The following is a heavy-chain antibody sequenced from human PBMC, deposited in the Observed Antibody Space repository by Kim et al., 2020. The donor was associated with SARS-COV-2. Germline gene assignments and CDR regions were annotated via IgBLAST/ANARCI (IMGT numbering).Heavy chain of an antibody. J-gene: IGHJ6*02. Sequence: VKGRFTISRDNAKNSLYLQMNSLRAEDTAVYYCARDGYNRRMDYYYGMDVWGQGTTVTFSS. D-gene: IGHD5-12*01. CDR3: ARDGYNRRMDYYYGMDV. V-gene: IGHV3-11*06.